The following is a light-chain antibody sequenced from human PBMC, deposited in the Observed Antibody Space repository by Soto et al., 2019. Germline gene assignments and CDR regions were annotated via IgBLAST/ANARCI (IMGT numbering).Light chain of an antibody. V-gene: IGLV2-14*01. CDR2: EVS. Sequence: QSVLTQPASVSGSPGQSITISCTGTSSDVGDYNFVSWYQQHPGKAPKLMIYEVSHRPSGVSNRFSGSKSGSTASLTISGLQADDEAAYYCNSYTSCNTLYVVGTGTKVTVL. CDR3: NSYTSCNTLYV. CDR1: SSDVGDYNF. J-gene: IGLJ1*01.